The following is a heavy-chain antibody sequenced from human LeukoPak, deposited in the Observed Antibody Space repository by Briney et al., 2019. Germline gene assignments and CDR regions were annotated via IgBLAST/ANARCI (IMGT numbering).Heavy chain of an antibody. CDR3: AKDVCPYY. CDR1: GFTFSRYW. V-gene: IGHV3-74*01. CDR2: INSDGRST. J-gene: IGHJ4*02. Sequence: GGSLRLSCVASGFTFSRYWMHWVRQAPGKGLVWVSRINSDGRSTNYADSVKGRFSISRDNSKNTPYLQMNSLRAEDTAVYYCAKDVCPYYWGQGTLVTVSS.